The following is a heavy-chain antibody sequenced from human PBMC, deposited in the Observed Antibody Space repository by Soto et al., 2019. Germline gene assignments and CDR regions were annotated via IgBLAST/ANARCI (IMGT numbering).Heavy chain of an antibody. Sequence: QVQLQESGPGLVKPSQTLSLTCTVSGGSISSGGYYWSWIRQHPGKGLEWIGYIYYSGSTYYNPSLKSRVTISVDTSKTQFSLKLSSVTAADTAVYYCARDVVVPAAIHDAFDIWGQGTMVTVSS. J-gene: IGHJ3*02. V-gene: IGHV4-31*03. CDR1: GGSISSGGYY. CDR2: IYYSGST. CDR3: ARDVVVPAAIHDAFDI. D-gene: IGHD2-2*02.